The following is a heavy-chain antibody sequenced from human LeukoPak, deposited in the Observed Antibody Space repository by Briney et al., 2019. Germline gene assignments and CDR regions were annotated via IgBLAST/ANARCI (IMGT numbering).Heavy chain of an antibody. V-gene: IGHV1-18*01. CDR3: ARGVRGVIIGSPYYFDY. D-gene: IGHD3-10*01. J-gene: IGHJ4*02. Sequence: GASVKVSCKASGYTFTSYGISWVRQAPGQGLEWMGWISAYNGNTNYAQKLQGRVTMTTDTSTSTAYMELRSLRSDDTAVYYCARGVRGVIIGSPYYFDYWGQGTLVTVSS. CDR1: GYTFTSYG. CDR2: ISAYNGNT.